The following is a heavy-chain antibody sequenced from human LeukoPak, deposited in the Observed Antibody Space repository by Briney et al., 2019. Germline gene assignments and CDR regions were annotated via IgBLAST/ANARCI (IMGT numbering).Heavy chain of an antibody. J-gene: IGHJ4*02. V-gene: IGHV3-30*18. Sequence: GGSLRLSCAASGFTFSSYGMHWVRQAPGKGLEWVAVISYDGSNKYYADSVKGRFTISRDNSKNTLYLQMNGLRADDTAVYYCAKTTGGWPRFFDHWGQGTLVAVSS. CDR2: ISYDGSNK. CDR3: AKTTGGWPRFFDH. CDR1: GFTFSSYG. D-gene: IGHD6-19*01.